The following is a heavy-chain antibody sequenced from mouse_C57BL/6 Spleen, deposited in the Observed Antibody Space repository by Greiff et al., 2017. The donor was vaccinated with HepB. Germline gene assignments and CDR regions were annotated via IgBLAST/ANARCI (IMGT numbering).Heavy chain of an antibody. Sequence: QVQLKGSGPELVKPGASVKISCKASGYAFSSSWMNWVKQRPGKGLEWIGRIYPGDGDTNYNGKFKGKATLTADKSSSTAYMQLSSLTSEDSAVYFCARADWAYAMDYWGQGTSVTVSS. CDR2: IYPGDGDT. J-gene: IGHJ4*01. CDR1: GYAFSSSW. CDR3: ARADWAYAMDY. V-gene: IGHV1-82*01. D-gene: IGHD4-1*01.